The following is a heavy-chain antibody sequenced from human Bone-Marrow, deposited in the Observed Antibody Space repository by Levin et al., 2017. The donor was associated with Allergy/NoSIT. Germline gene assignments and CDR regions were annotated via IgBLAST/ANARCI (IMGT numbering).Heavy chain of an antibody. CDR1: GGTFRHYA. V-gene: IGHV1-69*13. Sequence: AASVKVSCKASGGTFRHYALSWVRQAPGQGFEWMGGIVPVFGSTNYAQKFHGRVTITADESTSTANMELSSLRSDDTAVYYCAREGTPQSWDYWGQGSLVRVSS. CDR2: IVPVFGST. J-gene: IGHJ4*01. CDR3: AREGTPQSWDY. D-gene: IGHD1-14*01.